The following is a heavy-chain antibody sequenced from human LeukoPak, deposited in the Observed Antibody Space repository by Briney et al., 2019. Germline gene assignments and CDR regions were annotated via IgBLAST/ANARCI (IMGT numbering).Heavy chain of an antibody. Sequence: PGGSLRLSCAASGFTFSSYGMHWVRQAPGKGLEWVAVISYDGSNKYYADSVKGRFTISRDNSKNTLYLQMYSLRAEDTAVYYCAKDGGGYSYGFDYWGQGTLVTVSS. CDR2: ISYDGSNK. CDR3: AKDGGGYSYGFDY. V-gene: IGHV3-30*18. J-gene: IGHJ4*02. D-gene: IGHD5-18*01. CDR1: GFTFSSYG.